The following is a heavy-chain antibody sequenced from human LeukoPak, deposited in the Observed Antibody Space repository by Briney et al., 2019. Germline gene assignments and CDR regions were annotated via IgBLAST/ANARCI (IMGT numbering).Heavy chain of an antibody. D-gene: IGHD4-17*01. CDR3: ATGDYGDYEYYFDY. CDR2: FDPEDGET. CDR1: GYTLTELS. Sequence: PMASVKVSCKVSGYTLTELSMHWVRQAPGKRLEWMGGFDPEDGETIYAQKFQGRVTMTEDTSTDTAYMELSSLRSEDTAVYYCATGDYGDYEYYFDYWGQGTLVTVSS. J-gene: IGHJ4*02. V-gene: IGHV1-24*01.